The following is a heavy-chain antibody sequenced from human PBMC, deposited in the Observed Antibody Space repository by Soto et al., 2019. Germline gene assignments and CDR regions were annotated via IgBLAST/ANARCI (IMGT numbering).Heavy chain of an antibody. CDR1: GDSISSYY. CDR3: ARASGYSSSRATYAI. V-gene: IGHV4-59*01. CDR2: IFYTGTT. J-gene: IGHJ3*02. D-gene: IGHD6-13*01. Sequence: QLQESGPGLVKPSETLSLTCAVSGDSISSYYWSWIRQPPGKGLEWIGYIFYTGTTNYNPSLKSRLTISIDTSNKYFSLKLRSVTAADTAIYYCARASGYSSSRATYAIWGQGTMATVSS.